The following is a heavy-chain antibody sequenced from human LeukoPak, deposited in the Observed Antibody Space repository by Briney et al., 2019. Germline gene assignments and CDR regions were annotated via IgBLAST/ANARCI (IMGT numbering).Heavy chain of an antibody. CDR3: ARRGIAAAGYYYYYYMDV. V-gene: IGHV3-74*01. Sequence: GGSLRLSCAASGFTFNDHGMSWVRHAPGKGLVWVSRINSDGSSTSYADSVKGRFTISRDNAKNTLYLQMNSLRAEDTAVYYCARRGIAAAGYYYYYYMDVWGKGTTVTVSS. D-gene: IGHD6-13*01. CDR2: INSDGSST. CDR1: GFTFNDHG. J-gene: IGHJ6*03.